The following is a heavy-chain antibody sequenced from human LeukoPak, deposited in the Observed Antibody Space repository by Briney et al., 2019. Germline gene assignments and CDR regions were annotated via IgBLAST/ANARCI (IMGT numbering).Heavy chain of an antibody. J-gene: IGHJ5*02. V-gene: IGHV1-2*02. CDR1: GYTFTDNY. CDR2: INPLSGGP. D-gene: IGHD3-3*01. CDR3: AREGIKIFGGWAPFDP. Sequence: ASVKVSCKASGYTFTDNYIHWVRQAPGQGLEWMGWINPLSGGPMYAQKFQGRVTMTRDTSLSTAYIELNGLKSDDTAIYYCAREGIKIFGGWAPFDPWGQGTLITVS.